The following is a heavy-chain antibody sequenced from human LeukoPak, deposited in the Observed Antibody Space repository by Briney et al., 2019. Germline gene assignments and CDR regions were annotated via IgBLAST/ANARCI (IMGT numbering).Heavy chain of an antibody. J-gene: IGHJ5*02. CDR3: AKDGGVVVAFSPNWFDP. Sequence: SETLSLTCTVSGGSISNYYWNWIRQPAGKGLEYIGRIYTSGSTNYNPSLKSRVTMSVDTSKNQFSLNLSSVTAADTAVYYCAKDGGVVVAFSPNWFDPWGQGTLVIVSS. D-gene: IGHD2-15*01. V-gene: IGHV4-4*07. CDR2: IYTSGST. CDR1: GGSISNYY.